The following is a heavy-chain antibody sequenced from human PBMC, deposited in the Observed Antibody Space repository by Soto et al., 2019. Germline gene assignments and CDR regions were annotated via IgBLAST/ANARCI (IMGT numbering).Heavy chain of an antibody. CDR1: GGSFKSGSYS. CDR3: ARDFAYSEC. D-gene: IGHD3-3*01. CDR2: VYHTGRT. Sequence: AETRSLTCTVSGGSFKSGSYSWSWIRQPPGKGLEWIGYVYHTGRTIYNPSLKSRVSISMDTSKNQFSLNLDSVTAADTAVYFCARDFAYSECWGQGNLVNVSA. V-gene: IGHV4-61*01. J-gene: IGHJ4*02.